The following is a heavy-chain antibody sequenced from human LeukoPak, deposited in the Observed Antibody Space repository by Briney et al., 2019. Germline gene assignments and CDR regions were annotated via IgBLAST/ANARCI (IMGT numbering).Heavy chain of an antibody. Sequence: GGSLRLSCAASGFTFSGSAMHWVRQASGKELEWVGRIRSKANSYATAYAASVKGRFTISRDDSKNTAYLQMNSLKTEDTAVYYCTRGIAAAGTMGSDYWGQGTLVTVSS. D-gene: IGHD6-13*01. J-gene: IGHJ4*02. CDR3: TRGIAAAGTMGSDY. CDR2: IRSKANSYAT. V-gene: IGHV3-73*01. CDR1: GFTFSGSA.